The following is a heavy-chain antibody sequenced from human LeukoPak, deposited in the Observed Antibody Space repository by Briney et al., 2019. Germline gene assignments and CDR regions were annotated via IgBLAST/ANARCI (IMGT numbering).Heavy chain of an antibody. CDR3: ARKGNAFDI. J-gene: IGHJ3*02. D-gene: IGHD3-10*01. Sequence: GGSLRLSCAASGFTFSSYWMHWVRQGPGKGLVWVSRINTDGSSTDYADSVKGRFTISRDNAKNTLYLQMNSLRAEDTAVYYCARKGNAFDIWGQGTMVTVSS. CDR2: INTDGSST. V-gene: IGHV3-74*01. CDR1: GFTFSSYW.